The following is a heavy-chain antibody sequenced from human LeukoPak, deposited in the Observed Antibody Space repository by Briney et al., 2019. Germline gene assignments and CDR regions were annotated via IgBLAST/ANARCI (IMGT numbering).Heavy chain of an antibody. D-gene: IGHD3-10*01. J-gene: IGHJ4*02. CDR1: GSTFTGYY. CDR3: ARDNDPRMVRGGGIDY. Sequence: ASVKVSCKASGSTFTGYYMHWVRQAPGQGLEWMGWINPNSGGTNYAQKFQGRVTMTRDTSISTAYMELSRLRSDDTAVYYCARDNDPRMVRGGGIDYWGQGTLVTVSS. V-gene: IGHV1-2*02. CDR2: INPNSGGT.